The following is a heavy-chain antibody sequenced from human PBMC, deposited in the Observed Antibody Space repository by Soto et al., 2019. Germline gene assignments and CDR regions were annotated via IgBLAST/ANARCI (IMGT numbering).Heavy chain of an antibody. CDR3: ALRSMAVVPEY. CDR1: GDSISSYY. Sequence: QVQLQESGPGLVKPSETLSLTCAVSGDSISSYYCMWIRQPPGKGLESIGYLYYGRSANYNPSLKCRVNLAVDPSTNQCSLTLSSMTAADTAVYYCALRSMAVVPEYWGQGTLVTVSS. J-gene: IGHJ4*02. V-gene: IGHV4-59*01. CDR2: LYYGRSA. D-gene: IGHD3-22*01.